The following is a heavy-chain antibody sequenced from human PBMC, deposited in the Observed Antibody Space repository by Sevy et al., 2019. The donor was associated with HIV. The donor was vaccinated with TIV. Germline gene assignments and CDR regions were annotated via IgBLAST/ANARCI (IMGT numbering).Heavy chain of an antibody. D-gene: IGHD2-2*03. Sequence: ASVKVSCKASVYTFTNYDINWVRQATGQGLEWMGWMNPNSGNTGYAQKFQGRVTMTRNTSISTAYMELSSLRSEDTAVYYCARGTVLLGIVVVPAARGWFDPWGQGTLVTVSS. V-gene: IGHV1-8*01. CDR1: VYTFTNYD. J-gene: IGHJ5*02. CDR3: ARGTVLLGIVVVPAARGWFDP. CDR2: MNPNSGNT.